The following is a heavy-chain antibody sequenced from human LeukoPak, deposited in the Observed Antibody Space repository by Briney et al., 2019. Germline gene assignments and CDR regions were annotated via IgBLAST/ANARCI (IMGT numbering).Heavy chain of an antibody. J-gene: IGHJ4*02. CDR3: ASPYCSSTSCYTEYYFDY. CDR1: GYTFSRYP. Sequence: GRSLGLSCAASGYTFSRYPIRWVRQAPGKGLEWVALISSDGSTEYYADSVKGRFTISRDNSKNTLYLQMNSLRAEDTAVYYCASPYCSSTSCYTEYYFDYWGQGTLVTVSS. CDR2: ISSDGSTE. V-gene: IGHV3-30*01. D-gene: IGHD2-2*02.